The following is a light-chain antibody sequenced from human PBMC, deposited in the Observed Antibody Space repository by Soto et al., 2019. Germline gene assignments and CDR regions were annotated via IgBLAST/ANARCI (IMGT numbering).Light chain of an antibody. CDR1: SSDVGAYNY. CDR3: CSYAGSSTYV. Sequence: QSALTQPASVSGSPGQSITISCSGTSSDVGAYNYVSWYQQHPGKAPKLMIYEVSNRPSGVSNRFSGSKSGNTASLTISGLQAEHEADYYCCSYAGSSTYVVGTGTKVTV. CDR2: EVS. V-gene: IGLV2-23*02. J-gene: IGLJ1*01.